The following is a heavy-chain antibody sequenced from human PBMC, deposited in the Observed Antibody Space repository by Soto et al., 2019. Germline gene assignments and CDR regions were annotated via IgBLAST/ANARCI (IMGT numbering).Heavy chain of an antibody. CDR3: ARGGTIGGLKGAYDV. V-gene: IGHV1-69*01. CDR2: IIPMFGIP. CDR1: GGTLSKHA. J-gene: IGHJ3*01. Sequence: QVQLVQSGAEVKKPGSSVKVSCKASGGTLSKHAITWVRRAPGQGLEWLGGIIPMFGIPNYPQKFQGRVTISADDSTNTSHMELNRLTSEDTAIYYCARGGTIGGLKGAYDVWGQGTMVTVS.